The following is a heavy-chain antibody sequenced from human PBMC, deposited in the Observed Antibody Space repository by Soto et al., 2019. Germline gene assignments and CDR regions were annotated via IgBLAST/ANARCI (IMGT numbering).Heavy chain of an antibody. J-gene: IGHJ4*02. CDR3: ARDARGSSSFIDY. CDR1: GYSFTRHS. V-gene: IGHV1-46*01. CDR2: INPSGGST. D-gene: IGHD6-6*01. Sequence: QVQLVQSGAEVKKPGASVKVSCKASGYSFTRHSMQWVRQAPGQGLEWMGIINPSGGSTNYAQKFQGRVTMTRDTSTSTVYMELSSLRSDDTAAYYCARDARGSSSFIDYWGQGTLVTVSS.